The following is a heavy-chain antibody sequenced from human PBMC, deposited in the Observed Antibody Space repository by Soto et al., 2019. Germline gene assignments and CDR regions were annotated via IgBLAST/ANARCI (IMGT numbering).Heavy chain of an antibody. D-gene: IGHD2-15*01. J-gene: IGHJ4*02. Sequence: AQLSESGGGLVRPGGSLRVSCAASGFGFGSYAMAWIRQAPGTGLEWVSSISGSGLVTYYADSVRGRFAVSRDNSRNTLFLQMNSLRAEDTAVYYCARTRGTHFSGGSCYYFDIWGRGTLVSV. CDR3: ARTRGTHFSGGSCYYFDI. CDR1: GFGFGSYA. CDR2: ISGSGLVT. V-gene: IGHV3-23*01.